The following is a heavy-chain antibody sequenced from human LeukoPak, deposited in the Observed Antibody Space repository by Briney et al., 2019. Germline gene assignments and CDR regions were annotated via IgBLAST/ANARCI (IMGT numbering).Heavy chain of an antibody. CDR3: VKDLRRVAGSFDY. V-gene: IGHV3-64D*06. CDR1: GFTFSSYA. CDR2: ISSNGGST. J-gene: IGHJ4*02. D-gene: IGHD6-19*01. Sequence: PGGSLRLSCAASGFTFSSYAMHWVRQAPGKGLEYVSAISSNGGSTYYADSVKGRFTISRDNSKNTLYLQMSSLRAEDTAVYYCVKDLRRVAGSFDYWGQGTLVTVSS.